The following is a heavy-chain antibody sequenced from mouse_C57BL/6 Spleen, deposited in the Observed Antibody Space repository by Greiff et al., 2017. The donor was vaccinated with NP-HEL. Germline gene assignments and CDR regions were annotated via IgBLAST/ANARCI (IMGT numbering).Heavy chain of an antibody. V-gene: IGHV5-9-1*02. CDR3: TRDRATTVVERGYFGV. D-gene: IGHD1-1*01. CDR2: ISSGGDYI. Sequence: EVKLVESGEGLVKPGGSLKLSCAASGFTFSSYAMSWVRQTPEKRLEWVAYISSGGDYIYYADTVKGRFTISRDNARNTLYLQMSSLKSEDTAVYYCTRDRATTVVERGYFGVWGTGTTVTVST. J-gene: IGHJ1*03. CDR1: GFTFSSYA.